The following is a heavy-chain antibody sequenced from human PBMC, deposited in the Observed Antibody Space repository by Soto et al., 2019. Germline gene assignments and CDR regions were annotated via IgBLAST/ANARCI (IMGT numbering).Heavy chain of an antibody. CDR1: GFTFSNYG. CDR3: AKDWVNSGRSSHLDY. CDR2: ISDDGINK. V-gene: IGHV3-30*18. Sequence: QVQLVESGGGVVQPGRSLRLSCAASGFTFSNYGMHWVRQAPGKGLEWVTVISDDGINKHYADSVKGRFTISRDNPKNTLYLQMNSLKPQDTAVYHCAKDWVNSGRSSHLDYWGQGTLVTVSS. D-gene: IGHD6-6*01. J-gene: IGHJ4*02.